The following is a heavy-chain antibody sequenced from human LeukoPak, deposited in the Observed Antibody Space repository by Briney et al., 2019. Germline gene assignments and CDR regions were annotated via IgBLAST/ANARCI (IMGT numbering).Heavy chain of an antibody. CDR1: GGSFSGYY. Sequence: SETLSLTCAVYGGSFSGYYWSWIRQPPGKGLEWIGEINHSGSTNYNPSLKSRVTISVDTSKSQFSLKLSSVTAADTAVYYCARGGVVDSSGYMYYFDYWGQGTLVTASS. CDR2: INHSGST. V-gene: IGHV4-34*09. J-gene: IGHJ4*02. D-gene: IGHD3-22*01. CDR3: ARGGVVDSSGYMYYFDY.